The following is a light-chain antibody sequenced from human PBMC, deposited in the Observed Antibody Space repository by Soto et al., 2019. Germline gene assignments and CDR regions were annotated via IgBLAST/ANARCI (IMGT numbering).Light chain of an antibody. Sequence: IVLTQSPATLSLSPGERATLSCGASHSVSSSYLAWYQQKPGLAPRLLIYDASSRATGIPDRFSGSGSGTDFTLTISRLEPEDFAVYYCQQYGSSPITFGQGTRLEIK. CDR2: DAS. CDR3: QQYGSSPIT. J-gene: IGKJ5*01. V-gene: IGKV3D-20*01. CDR1: HSVSSSY.